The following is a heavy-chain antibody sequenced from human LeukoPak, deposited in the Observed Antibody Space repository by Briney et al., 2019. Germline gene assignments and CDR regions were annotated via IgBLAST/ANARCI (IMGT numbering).Heavy chain of an antibody. CDR2: IYTTGST. J-gene: IGHJ4*02. CDR1: GGSINNYY. Sequence: SETLSLTCTVSGGSINNYYWSWIRQPAGKGLEWVGRIYTTGSTDYNPSIESRVSISVDTSKNLFSLHLISVTAADTAVYYCARESKTYDGAGYYHDSWGQGTLVTVSS. CDR3: ARESKTYDGAGYYHDS. D-gene: IGHD3-22*01. V-gene: IGHV4-4*07.